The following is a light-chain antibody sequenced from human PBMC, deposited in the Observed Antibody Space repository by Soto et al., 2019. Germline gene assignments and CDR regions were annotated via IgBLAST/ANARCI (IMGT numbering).Light chain of an antibody. J-gene: IGLJ2*01. CDR1: KLGDEY. Sequence: SYELTQPPSVSVSPGQTASITCSGDKLGDEYACWYQQKPDQSHVLLIYHDSRRPAGIPERFSGSNSGNTATLTISGTDAMEEDYYYYQAWDSSCYVFGAGTKLTVL. V-gene: IGLV3-1*01. CDR3: QAWDSSCYV. CDR2: HDS.